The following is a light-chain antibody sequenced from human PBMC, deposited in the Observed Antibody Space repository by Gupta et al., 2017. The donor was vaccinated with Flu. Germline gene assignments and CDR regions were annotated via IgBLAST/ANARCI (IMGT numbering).Light chain of an antibody. J-gene: IGKJ2*01. Sequence: DIQMTQSPSSLSASVGDRVTITCRASQSISSYLNWYQQKPGKAPKLLIYDASRLQSGVPSRFTGSGSGTDFTLTISRLQPEDFATYYCQQSDSTPQTFGEGTKMEIK. CDR3: QQSDSTPQT. CDR1: QSISSY. V-gene: IGKV1-39*01. CDR2: DAS.